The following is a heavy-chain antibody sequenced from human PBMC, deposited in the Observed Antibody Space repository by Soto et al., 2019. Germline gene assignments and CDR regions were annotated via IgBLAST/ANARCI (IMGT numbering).Heavy chain of an antibody. J-gene: IGHJ5*02. CDR1: GGTFSSYA. V-gene: IGHV1-69*12. D-gene: IGHD3-22*01. CDR2: IIPIFGTP. Sequence: QVQLVQSGAEVKKPGSSVKVSCKASGGTFSSYAISWVRQAPGQGLEWMGGIIPIFGTPNYAQKFQGRVTLTADESTSTAYMELSSLRSEDTAVYYCARPTRYYYDSSGQSAWFDPWGQGTLVTVSS. CDR3: ARPTRYYYDSSGQSAWFDP.